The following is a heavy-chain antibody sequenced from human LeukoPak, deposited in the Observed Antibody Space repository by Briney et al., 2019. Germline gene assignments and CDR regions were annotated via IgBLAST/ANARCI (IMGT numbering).Heavy chain of an antibody. D-gene: IGHD3-10*01. Sequence: SQTLSLTCAVSGGSISSGGYSWSWIRQPPGKGLEWIGYIYHSGSTYYDPSLKSRVTISVDRSKNQFSLKLSSVTAADTAVYYCARALGGSGRLIFDYWGRGTLVTVSS. CDR2: IYHSGST. CDR3: ARALGGSGRLIFDY. V-gene: IGHV4-30-2*01. J-gene: IGHJ4*02. CDR1: GGSISSGGYS.